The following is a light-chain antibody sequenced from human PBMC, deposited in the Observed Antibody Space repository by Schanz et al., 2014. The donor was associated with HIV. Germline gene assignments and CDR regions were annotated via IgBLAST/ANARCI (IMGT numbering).Light chain of an antibody. CDR1: SSNIGAGYD. CDR2: GNT. V-gene: IGLV1-40*01. Sequence: QSVLTQPPSVSGAPGQRVTISCTGSSSNIGAGYDVHWYQQLPGTAPKLLIYGNTNRPSGVPDRFSGSKSGTSVSLAITGLRAEDEADYHCAAWDDSLNGPMFGGGTKVTVL. J-gene: IGLJ3*02. CDR3: AAWDDSLNGPM.